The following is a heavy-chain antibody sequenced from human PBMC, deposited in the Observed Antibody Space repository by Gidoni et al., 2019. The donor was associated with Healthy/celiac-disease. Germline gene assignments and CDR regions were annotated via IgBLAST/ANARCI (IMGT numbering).Heavy chain of an antibody. CDR2: IIPIFGTA. J-gene: IGHJ4*02. CDR3: ARGRYYYDSSGYYPFDY. Sequence: QVQLVQSGAEEKKPGSSVKVSCKASGGSFSSYAISWVRQAPGQGLEWLGGIIPIFGTANYAQKFQGRVTITADKSTSTAYMELSSLRSEDTAVYYCARGRYYYDSSGYYPFDYWGQGTLVTVSS. CDR1: GGSFSSYA. D-gene: IGHD3-22*01. V-gene: IGHV1-69*06.